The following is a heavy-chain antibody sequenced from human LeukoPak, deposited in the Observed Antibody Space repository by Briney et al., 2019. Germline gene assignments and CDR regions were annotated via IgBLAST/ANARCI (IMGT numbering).Heavy chain of an antibody. CDR3: AKAPTPSQNGSYDPVDY. J-gene: IGHJ4*02. D-gene: IGHD1-26*01. V-gene: IGHV3-23*01. CDR1: GFTFSSYA. Sequence: PGGSLRLSCAASGFTFSSYAMSWVRQAPGKGLEWVSAISGSGGSTYYTDSVKGRFTISRDNSKNTLYLQMNSLRAEDTAVYYCAKAPTPSQNGSYDPVDYWGQGTLVTVSS. CDR2: ISGSGGST.